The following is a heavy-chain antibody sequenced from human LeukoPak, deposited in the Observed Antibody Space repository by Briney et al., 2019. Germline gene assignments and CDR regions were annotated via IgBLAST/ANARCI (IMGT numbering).Heavy chain of an antibody. J-gene: IGHJ4*02. D-gene: IGHD4-17*01. Sequence: AGGSLRLSCAASGFTFSSYAMSWVRQAPGKGLEWVSAISGSGGSTYYADSVKGRFTISRDNSKNMLYLQMNSLRAEDTAVYYCAKDMTTVTYTSDYWGQGTLVTVSS. CDR2: ISGSGGST. CDR3: AKDMTTVTYTSDY. V-gene: IGHV3-23*01. CDR1: GFTFSSYA.